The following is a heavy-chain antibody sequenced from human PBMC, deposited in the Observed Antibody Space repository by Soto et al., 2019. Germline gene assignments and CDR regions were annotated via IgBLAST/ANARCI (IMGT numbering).Heavy chain of an antibody. J-gene: IGHJ5*02. CDR3: ARVRGEVDNWFDP. Sequence: QLQLQESGPGLVKPSETLSLTCAVSGGSLSAPTYYWGWVRQPPGKGLEWIGNIHYTGSAFYNPPLKSRVTISVDTSKHQFSLRLTAVTAADTAVYYCARVRGEVDNWFDPWGRGTLVIVSS. D-gene: IGHD3-10*01. CDR1: GGSLSAPTYY. V-gene: IGHV4-39*01. CDR2: IHYTGSA.